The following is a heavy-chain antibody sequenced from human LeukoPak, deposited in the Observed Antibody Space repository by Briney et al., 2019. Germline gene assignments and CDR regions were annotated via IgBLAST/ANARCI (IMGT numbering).Heavy chain of an antibody. Sequence: PSETLSLTCTVSGGSISSGGYYWSWIRQHPGKGLEWIGYIYYSGSTYYNPSLKSRVTISVDTAKNQFSLKLSSVTAADTAVYYCARLHSGGKGAYNWFDPWGQGTLVTVSS. CDR1: GGSISSGGYY. CDR2: IYYSGST. CDR3: ARLHSGGKGAYNWFDP. V-gene: IGHV4-31*03. D-gene: IGHD2-8*02. J-gene: IGHJ5*02.